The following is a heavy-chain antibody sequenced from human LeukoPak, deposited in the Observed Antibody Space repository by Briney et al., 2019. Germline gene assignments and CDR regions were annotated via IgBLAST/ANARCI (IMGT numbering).Heavy chain of an antibody. J-gene: IGHJ3*02. CDR1: GFTFSSYS. CDR3: ARDDSSGYYPPRAFDI. CDR2: ISSSSSTI. V-gene: IGHV3-48*01. D-gene: IGHD3-22*01. Sequence: AGGSLRLSCAASGFTFSSYSMNWVRQAPGKGLEWVSYISSSSSTIYYADSVKGRFTISRDNAKNSLYLQMNSLRAEDTAVYYCARDDSSGYYPPRAFDIWGQGTMVTVSS.